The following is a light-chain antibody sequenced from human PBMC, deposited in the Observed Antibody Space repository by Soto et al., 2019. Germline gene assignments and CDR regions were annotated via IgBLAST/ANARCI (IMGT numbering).Light chain of an antibody. V-gene: IGKV3-20*01. CDR3: QQYGNSPQT. J-gene: IGKJ1*01. CDR1: QSVSTDY. CDR2: VAA. Sequence: ETVLTQSPGTLSLSPGERATLSCRASQSVSTDYVAWYQQKPGQAPRLLIYVAASRATGITDRFSGSGSGTDFTLTISRLEPEDFAVYYCQQYGNSPQTFGQGTKVDIK.